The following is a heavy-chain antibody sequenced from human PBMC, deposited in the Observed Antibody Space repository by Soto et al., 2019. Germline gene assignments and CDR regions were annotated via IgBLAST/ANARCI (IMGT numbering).Heavy chain of an antibody. D-gene: IGHD6-19*01. V-gene: IGHV1-3*01. J-gene: IGHJ4*02. CDR2: INAGNGNT. Sequence: EASVKVSCKASGYTFTSYGISWVRQAPGQGLEWMGWINAGNGNTKYSQKFQGRVTITRDTSASTAYMELSSLRSEDTAVYYCARAVAVAADFDYWGQGTLVTVSS. CDR1: GYTFTSYG. CDR3: ARAVAVAADFDY.